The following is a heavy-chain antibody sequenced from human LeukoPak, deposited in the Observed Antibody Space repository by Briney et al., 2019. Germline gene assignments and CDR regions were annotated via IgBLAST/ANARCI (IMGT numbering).Heavy chain of an antibody. CDR2: MNPNSGNT. V-gene: IGHV1-8*01. CDR1: GYTFTSYD. D-gene: IGHD4-17*01. Sequence: ASVSVSCKASGYTFTSYDINWVRQAPGQGREWMGWMNPNSGNTGYAQKFQGRVTMTRNTSISTAYMELSSLRSEDTAVYYCARAHALYGDYAALVDYWGQGTLVTVSS. J-gene: IGHJ4*02. CDR3: ARAHALYGDYAALVDY.